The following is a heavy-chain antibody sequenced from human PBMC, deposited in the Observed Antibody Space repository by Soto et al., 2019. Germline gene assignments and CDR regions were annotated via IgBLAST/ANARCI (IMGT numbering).Heavy chain of an antibody. J-gene: IGHJ4*02. D-gene: IGHD2-21*02. CDR1: GDTFTDYY. CDR3: ARGGHVVVVTAALDY. CDR2: VNPSGGHT. Sequence: QVQLVQSGAEVKKPGASVKVSCKASGDTFTDYYIHWVRQAPGQGLEWMGTVNPSGGHTTYAQHFLGRITXPXAXSXXIRYMELTSLTSEDTAVYYCARGGHVVVVTAALDYWGQGTLVTVSS. V-gene: IGHV1-46*01.